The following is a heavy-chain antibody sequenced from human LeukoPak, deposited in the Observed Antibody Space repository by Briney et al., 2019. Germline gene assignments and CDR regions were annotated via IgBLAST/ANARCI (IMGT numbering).Heavy chain of an antibody. Sequence: PGGSLRLSCAAYGFTVSSNYMSWVRQAPGKGLEWVSVIYSGGSTYYADSVKGRFTISRDNSKNTLYLQMNSLRAEDTAVYYCAKDVAQSFGGKDYWGQGTLVTVSS. J-gene: IGHJ4*02. D-gene: IGHD2-21*01. CDR3: AKDVAQSFGGKDY. CDR2: IYSGGST. V-gene: IGHV3-53*01. CDR1: GFTVSSNY.